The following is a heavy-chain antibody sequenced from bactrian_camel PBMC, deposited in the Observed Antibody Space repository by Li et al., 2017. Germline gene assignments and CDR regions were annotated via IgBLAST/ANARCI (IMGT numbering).Heavy chain of an antibody. J-gene: IGHJ4*01. Sequence: VESGEGSVQAGGSLRLSCEASGYTYSRYCMGWFRQVPGKEREGVATIDNDGATTYTASVKGRFTISRDNDKNTLYLQMNSLKPEDTAMYYCAAVPLCGGLLGQGDTWSLEHEYNIWGQGTQVTVS. CDR1: GYTYSRYC. V-gene: IGHV3S26*01. CDR2: IDNDGAT. CDR3: AAVPLCGGLLGQGDTWSLEHEYNI. D-gene: IGHD7*01.